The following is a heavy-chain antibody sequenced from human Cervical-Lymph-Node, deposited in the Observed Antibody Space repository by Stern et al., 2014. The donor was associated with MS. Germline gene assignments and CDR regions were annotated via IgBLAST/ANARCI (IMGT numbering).Heavy chain of an antibody. J-gene: IGHJ6*02. D-gene: IGHD6-13*01. Sequence: EVQLVESGGGLVQPGGSLRLSCAASGFTFSNYAMSWVRQAPGKGLEWVSAITGSGGDTFHADSVTGRFTISRDNSKNTLYMQMSSLRASDTAMYYCATVRGAAGYYYQGLDVWGQGTTVTVSS. CDR2: ITGSGGDT. V-gene: IGHV3-23*04. CDR1: GFTFSNYA. CDR3: ATVRGAAGYYYQGLDV.